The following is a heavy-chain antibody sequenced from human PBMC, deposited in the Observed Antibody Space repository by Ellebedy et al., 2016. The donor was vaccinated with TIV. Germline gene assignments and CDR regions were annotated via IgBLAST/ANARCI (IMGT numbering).Heavy chain of an antibody. Sequence: GESLKISCSPSGFTFSLYVMHWVRQAPGKGLEYVSGISNDGDATYYADSVKGRCTISRDNSKNTLYLQLSSLRAEDTAVYYCVNGLCGSGSSRHRYYYYGMAVWGQGTTVTVSS. J-gene: IGHJ6*02. CDR2: ISNDGDAT. CDR1: GFTFSLYV. V-gene: IGHV3-64D*06. CDR3: VNGLCGSGSSRHRYYYYGMAV. D-gene: IGHD3-10*01.